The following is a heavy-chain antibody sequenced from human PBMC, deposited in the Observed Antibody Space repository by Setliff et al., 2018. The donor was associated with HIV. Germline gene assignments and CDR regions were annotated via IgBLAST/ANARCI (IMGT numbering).Heavy chain of an antibody. CDR3: ARKEVIGPRRLYYFLDL. V-gene: IGHV4-39*07. D-gene: IGHD6-6*01. Sequence: SETLSLTCTVSGGSITTTNYYWGWVRQSPGKGLEWIGVIYYRGSAYYNLSLQSRVTLSVDTSKNSFSLDLESVTAADTAVYYCARKEVIGPRRLYYFLDLWGRGTLVTVSS. CDR2: IYYRGSA. J-gene: IGHJ2*01. CDR1: GGSITTTNYY.